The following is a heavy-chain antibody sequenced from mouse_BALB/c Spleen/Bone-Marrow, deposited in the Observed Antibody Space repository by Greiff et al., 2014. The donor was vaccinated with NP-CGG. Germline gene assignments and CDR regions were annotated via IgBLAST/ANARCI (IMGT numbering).Heavy chain of an antibody. Sequence: VQLQQSGPGLVAPSQSLSISCTASGFSLTSYGVHWVRQPPGKGLEWLGVIWADGSTNYNSALMFRLSISKDNSKSQVFLKMNSLQTDDTAMCYCDRITTATGAMDYWGQGTSVTVSS. CDR1: GFSLTSYG. D-gene: IGHD1-2*01. CDR2: IWADGST. CDR3: DRITTATGAMDY. J-gene: IGHJ4*01. V-gene: IGHV2-9*02.